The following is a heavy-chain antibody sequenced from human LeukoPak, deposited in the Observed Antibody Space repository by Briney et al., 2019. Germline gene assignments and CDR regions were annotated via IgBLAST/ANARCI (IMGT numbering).Heavy chain of an antibody. CDR3: AKEYYYDSSGLDY. V-gene: IGHV3-9*01. D-gene: IGHD3-22*01. CDR2: ISWNSGSI. CDR1: GFTFEDYA. Sequence: QTGGSLRLSCAASGFTFEDYAMHWVRQAPGKGLEWVSDISWNSGSIGYADSVKGRFTISRDNAKNSLYLQMNSLRAEDTALYYCAKEYYYDSSGLDYWGQGTLVTVSS. J-gene: IGHJ4*02.